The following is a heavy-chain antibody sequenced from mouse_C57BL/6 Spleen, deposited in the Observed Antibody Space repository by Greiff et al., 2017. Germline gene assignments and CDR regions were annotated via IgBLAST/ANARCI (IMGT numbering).Heavy chain of an antibody. J-gene: IGHJ1*03. CDR2: IDPEDGDT. D-gene: IGHD1-1*01. CDR1: GFNIKDYY. Sequence: EVQGVESGAELVRPGASVKLSCTASGFNIKDYYMHWVKQRPEQGLEWIGRIDPEDGDTEYAPKFQGKATMTADTSSNTAYLQLSSLTSEDTAVYYCTSTVVATPWYFDVWGTGTTVTVSS. V-gene: IGHV14-1*01. CDR3: TSTVVATPWYFDV.